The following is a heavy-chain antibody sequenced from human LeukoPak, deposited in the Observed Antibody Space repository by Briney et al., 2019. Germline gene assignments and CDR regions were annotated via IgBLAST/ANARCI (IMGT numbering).Heavy chain of an antibody. J-gene: IGHJ6*02. CDR2: ISGSGGST. D-gene: IGHD2-21*01. CDR3: ARDVWRRAFYYAMDV. Sequence: PGGSLRLSCAASGFTFSSYAMSWVRQAPGKGLEWVSAISGSGGSTYYADSVKGRFTISRGNAKNTLYLEMNSLRTDDTALYFCARDVWRRAFYYAMDVWGQGTTVAVSS. V-gene: IGHV3-23*01. CDR1: GFTFSSYA.